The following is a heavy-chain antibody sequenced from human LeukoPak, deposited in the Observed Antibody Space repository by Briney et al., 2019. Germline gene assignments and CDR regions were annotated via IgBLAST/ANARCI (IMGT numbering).Heavy chain of an antibody. CDR1: GGSFSGYY. CDR2: INHSGST. Sequence: SETLSLTCAVYGGSFSGYYWSWIRQPPGKGLEWIGEINHSGSTNYNPSLKSRVTISVDTSKNQFSLKLSSVTAADTAVYYCARTGGDYVKRESGYYYYGMDVWGQGTTVTVSS. CDR3: ARTGGDYVKRESGYYYYGMDV. V-gene: IGHV4-34*01. D-gene: IGHD4-17*01. J-gene: IGHJ6*02.